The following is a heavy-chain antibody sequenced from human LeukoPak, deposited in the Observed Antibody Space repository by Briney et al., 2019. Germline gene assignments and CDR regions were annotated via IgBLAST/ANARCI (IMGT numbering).Heavy chain of an antibody. CDR2: FHFSGST. CDR3: ARPFQDYDKGAFFYFFDF. J-gene: IGHJ4*02. Sequence: SETLSLTCSVSGASVTMGSYYWAWIRQPPGKGLEWIGTFHFSGSTYYNPSLKSRVTISVDTSKNSVSLMLRSVTAADTAVYFCARPFQDYDKGAFFYFFDFWGQGILVTVSS. D-gene: IGHD3-22*01. V-gene: IGHV4-39*01. CDR1: GASVTMGSYY.